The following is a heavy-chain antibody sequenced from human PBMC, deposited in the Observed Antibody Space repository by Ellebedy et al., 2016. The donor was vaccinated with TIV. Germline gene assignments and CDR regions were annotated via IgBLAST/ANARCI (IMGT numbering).Heavy chain of an antibody. CDR3: ARGEGWIDN. D-gene: IGHD5-24*01. J-gene: IGHJ4*02. CDR2: IKPDGSEK. Sequence: GGSLRLSXAASGLTFSRHWMRWVRQAPGKGLEWVANIKPDGSEKNYVDSVMGRFTISRDNAKNSLYLQMNSLRAEDTAVYFCARGEGWIDNWGQGTLVTVSS. V-gene: IGHV3-7*04. CDR1: GLTFSRHW.